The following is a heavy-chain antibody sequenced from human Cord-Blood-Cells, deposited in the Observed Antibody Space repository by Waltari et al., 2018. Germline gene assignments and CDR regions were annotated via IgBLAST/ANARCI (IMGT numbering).Heavy chain of an antibody. V-gene: IGHV1-46*03. J-gene: IGHJ4*02. D-gene: IGHD4-17*01. CDR2: IDPSGGST. CDR3: ARDDYGGNYYFDY. Sequence: QVQLVQSGAEVKKPGASVKVSCKASGYTFTSYYMHWVRQAPGQGLEWMGIIDPSGGSTSYAQKFQGRVTMTRDTSTSTVYRELSSLRSEDTAVYYCARDDYGGNYYFDYWGQGTLVTVSS. CDR1: GYTFTSYY.